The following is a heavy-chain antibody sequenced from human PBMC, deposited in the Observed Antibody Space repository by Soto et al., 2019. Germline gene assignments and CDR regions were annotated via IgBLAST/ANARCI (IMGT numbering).Heavy chain of an antibody. J-gene: IGHJ5*02. CDR1: GGTFSSYA. Sequence: QVQLVQSGAEVKKPGSSVKVSCKASGGTFSSYAISWVRQAPGQGLEWMGGIIPIFGTANYAQKFQGRVTITADKSTSTAYMELSSLRSEDTAVYYCARDTSKGSCWYHWFDPWGQGTLVTVSS. D-gene: IGHD6-19*01. V-gene: IGHV1-69*06. CDR2: IIPIFGTA. CDR3: ARDTSKGSCWYHWFDP.